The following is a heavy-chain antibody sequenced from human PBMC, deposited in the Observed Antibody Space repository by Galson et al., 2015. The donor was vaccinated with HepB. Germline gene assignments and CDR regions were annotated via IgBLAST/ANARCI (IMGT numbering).Heavy chain of an antibody. V-gene: IGHV1-2*02. CDR1: GYTFTGCH. D-gene: IGHD3-16*01. J-gene: IGHJ4*02. Sequence: SVKVSCKASGYTFTGCHMHWVRQAPGQGLEWMGWINPNSGGTNYAQKFQGRVTMTRDTSISTAYMELSSLRSDDTAVYYCARNDYVWGSPGPYFDYWGQGALVTVSS. CDR3: ARNDYVWGSPGPYFDY. CDR2: INPNSGGT.